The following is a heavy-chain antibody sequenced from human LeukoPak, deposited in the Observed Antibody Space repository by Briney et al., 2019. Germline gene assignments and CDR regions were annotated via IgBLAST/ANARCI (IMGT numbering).Heavy chain of an antibody. CDR2: IFHSGST. J-gene: IGHJ5*02. D-gene: IGHD3-3*02. V-gene: IGHV4-59*01. Sequence: PSETLSLTCTVSGGSISSYYWSWIRQPPGKGLEWIGYIFHSGSTNYNPSLKSRVTISVDTSKNQFSLKLSSVTAADTAVYYCARTFSRYWFDPWGQGTLVTVSS. CDR1: GGSISSYY. CDR3: ARTFSRYWFDP.